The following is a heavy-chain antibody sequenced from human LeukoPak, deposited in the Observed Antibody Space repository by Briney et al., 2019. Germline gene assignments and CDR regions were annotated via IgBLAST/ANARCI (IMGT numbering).Heavy chain of an antibody. CDR3: ATYSTRNAREFQS. V-gene: IGHV3-7*01. Sequence: GGSLRLSCAASRFTFSSYAMTWVRQAPGKGLEWVANIDEDGSEKYYVESVKGRFTISRDNAKNTLYLQMNSLRVEDTAVYYCATYSTRNAREFQSWGQGTLVTVSS. CDR2: IDEDGSEK. CDR1: RFTFSSYA. D-gene: IGHD4-11*01. J-gene: IGHJ1*01.